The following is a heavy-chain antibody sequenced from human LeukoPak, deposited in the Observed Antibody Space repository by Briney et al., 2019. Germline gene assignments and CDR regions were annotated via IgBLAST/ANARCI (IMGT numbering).Heavy chain of an antibody. Sequence: ASVKVSCKASGGTFSSYAISWVRQAPGQGLEWMGGIIPIFGTANYAQRFQGRVTITTDESTSTAYMELSSLRSEDTAVYYCARPEIVVVPAALVYWGQGTLVTVSS. D-gene: IGHD2-2*01. CDR3: ARPEIVVVPAALVY. CDR2: IIPIFGTA. J-gene: IGHJ4*02. V-gene: IGHV1-69*05. CDR1: GGTFSSYA.